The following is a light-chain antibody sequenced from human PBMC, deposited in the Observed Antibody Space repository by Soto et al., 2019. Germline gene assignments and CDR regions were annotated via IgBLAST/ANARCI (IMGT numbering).Light chain of an antibody. CDR3: QQYSDSPQT. V-gene: IGKV3-20*01. CDR2: GAS. Sequence: EIVLTQSAGTLSLSPGERATLSCRASQSVSSNLAWYQQKPGQAPRLLIYGASNRATGIPDRFSGSGSGTDFTLTISSLEPEDFAVYYCQQYSDSPQTFGQGTKVDIK. CDR1: QSVSSN. J-gene: IGKJ1*01.